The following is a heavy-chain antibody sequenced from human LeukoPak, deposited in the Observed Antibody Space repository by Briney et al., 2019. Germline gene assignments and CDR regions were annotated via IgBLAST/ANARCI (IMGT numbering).Heavy chain of an antibody. CDR1: GFSVSGDN. CDR2: IKQEGSEK. Sequence: GGSLRLSCAASGFSVSGDNMSWVRQAPGKGLEWVANIKQEGSEKYYVDSVKGRFTISRDNAKNSLYLQMDSLRAEDTAVYYCAGGSGWLIDYWGQGTLVTVSS. J-gene: IGHJ4*02. CDR3: AGGSGWLIDY. D-gene: IGHD6-19*01. V-gene: IGHV3-7*01.